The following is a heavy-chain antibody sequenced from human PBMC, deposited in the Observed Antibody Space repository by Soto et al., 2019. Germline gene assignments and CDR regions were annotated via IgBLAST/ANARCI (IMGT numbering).Heavy chain of an antibody. Sequence: QVQLVQSGAEVKKPRSSVKVSCKASGGTFSSYGISWVRQAPGHGLEWMGEIIPVVGTANYAQKFQGRVTITADASTSTSYMELSSLRSEDTAVYYCARGGYCISTCCYVFDYWGQGTLVTVSS. D-gene: IGHD2-2*03. CDR2: IIPVVGTA. J-gene: IGHJ4*02. V-gene: IGHV1-69*12. CDR3: ARGGYCISTCCYVFDY. CDR1: GGTFSSYG.